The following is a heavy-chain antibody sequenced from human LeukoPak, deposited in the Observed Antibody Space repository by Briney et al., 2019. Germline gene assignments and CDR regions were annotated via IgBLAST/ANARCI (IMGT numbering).Heavy chain of an antibody. Sequence: SETLSLTCTVSGGSVSSGSYYWSWIRQPPGKGLEWIGYIYYSGSTNYNPSLKSRVTISVDTSKNQFSLKLSSVTAADTAVYYCARSRGYSYGYSLDYWGQGTLVTVSS. CDR2: IYYSGST. D-gene: IGHD5-18*01. V-gene: IGHV4-61*01. CDR1: GGSVSSGSYY. CDR3: ARSRGYSYGYSLDY. J-gene: IGHJ4*02.